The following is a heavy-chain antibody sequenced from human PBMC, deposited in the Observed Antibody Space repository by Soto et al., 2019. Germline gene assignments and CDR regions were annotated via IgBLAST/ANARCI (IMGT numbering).Heavy chain of an antibody. CDR1: GFTFSSYA. CDR2: ISGSGGST. D-gene: IGHD3-22*01. J-gene: IGHJ4*02. Sequence: PGGSLSLSCSASGFTFSSYAMSLVRQAPGKGLEWVSAISGSGGSTYYADSVKGRFTISRDNSKNTLYLQMNSLRAEDTAVYYCAKDLFPRPNYYDSSGCLRDYWGQGTLVTVSS. V-gene: IGHV3-23*01. CDR3: AKDLFPRPNYYDSSGCLRDY.